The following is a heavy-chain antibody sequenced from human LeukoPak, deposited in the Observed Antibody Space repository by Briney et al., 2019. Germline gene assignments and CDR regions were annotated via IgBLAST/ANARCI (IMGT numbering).Heavy chain of an antibody. CDR3: ARGRYCDSSGYYPVFDY. CDR1: GFTFYDYG. Sequence: PGGSLRLSRAASGFTFYDYGMSWAPQAPGEGLECGSGINWNGGSTGYADSVRGRFTIYRDNAKNSLYVQMNSLRAEDTALYYCARGRYCDSSGYYPVFDYWGQGTLVTVSS. J-gene: IGHJ4*02. V-gene: IGHV3-20*04. CDR2: INWNGGST. D-gene: IGHD3-22*01.